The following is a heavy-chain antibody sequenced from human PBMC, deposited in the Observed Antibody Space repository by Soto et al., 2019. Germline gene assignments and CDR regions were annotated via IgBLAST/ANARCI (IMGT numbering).Heavy chain of an antibody. Sequence: GESLKISCKGSGYSFTSYWISWVRQMPGKGLEWMGRIDPSDSYTNYSPSFQGHVTISADKSVSTAYLQWSSLKASDTAMYYCARHRDSPYYYGMDVWGQGTTVTVSS. D-gene: IGHD2-21*01. CDR3: ARHRDSPYYYGMDV. J-gene: IGHJ6*02. CDR1: GYSFTSYW. V-gene: IGHV5-10-1*01. CDR2: IDPSDSYT.